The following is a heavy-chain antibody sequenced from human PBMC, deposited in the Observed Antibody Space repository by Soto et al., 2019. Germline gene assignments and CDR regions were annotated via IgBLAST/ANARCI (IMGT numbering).Heavy chain of an antibody. CDR3: ARNFALNPYSSSCLDY. CDR1: GFTSSSYG. Sequence: GGSLRLSCAASGFTSSSYGMHWVRQAPGKGLEWVAVIWYDGSNKYYADSVKGRFTISRDNSKNTLYLQMNSLRAEDTAVYYCARNFALNPYSSSCLDYWGQGTLVTVSS. J-gene: IGHJ4*02. V-gene: IGHV3-33*01. D-gene: IGHD6-13*01. CDR2: IWYDGSNK.